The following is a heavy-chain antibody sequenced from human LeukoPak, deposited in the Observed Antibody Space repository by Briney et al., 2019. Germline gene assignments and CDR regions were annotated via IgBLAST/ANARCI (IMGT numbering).Heavy chain of an antibody. J-gene: IGHJ4*02. CDR1: GGSISSGDYY. V-gene: IGHV4-30-4*08. CDR2: IYYSGST. Sequence: PSETLSLTCTVSGGSISSGDYYWSWIRQPPGKGLEWIGYIYYSGSTYYNPSLKSRVTISVDTSKNQFSLKLSSVTAADTAVYYCAREVAGTHAFDYWGQGTLVTVSS. D-gene: IGHD6-19*01. CDR3: AREVAGTHAFDY.